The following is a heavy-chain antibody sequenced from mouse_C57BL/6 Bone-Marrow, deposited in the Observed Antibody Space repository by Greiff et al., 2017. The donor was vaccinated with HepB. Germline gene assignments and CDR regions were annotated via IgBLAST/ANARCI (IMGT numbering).Heavy chain of an antibody. CDR3: ARDHYYGFDY. V-gene: IGHV1-81*01. D-gene: IGHD2-1*01. Sequence: VQGVESGAELARPGASVKLSCKASGYTFTSYGISWVKQRTGQGLEWIGEIYPRSGNTYYNEKFKGKATLTADKSSSTAYMELRSLTSEDSAVYFCARDHYYGFDYWGQGTTLTVSS. CDR1: GYTFTSYG. J-gene: IGHJ2*01. CDR2: IYPRSGNT.